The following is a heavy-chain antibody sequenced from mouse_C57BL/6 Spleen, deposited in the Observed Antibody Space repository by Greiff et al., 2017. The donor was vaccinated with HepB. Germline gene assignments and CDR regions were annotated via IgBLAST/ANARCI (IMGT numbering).Heavy chain of an antibody. CDR3: ARSELGRNAMDY. CDR1: GYAFSSSW. J-gene: IGHJ4*01. Sequence: VQLQQSGPELVKPGASVKISCKASGYAFSSSWMNWVKQRPGKGLEWIGRIYPGDGDTNYNGKFKGKATLTADKSSSTAYMQLSSLTSEDSAVYFCARSELGRNAMDYWGQGTSGTVSS. V-gene: IGHV1-82*01. CDR2: IYPGDGDT. D-gene: IGHD4-1*01.